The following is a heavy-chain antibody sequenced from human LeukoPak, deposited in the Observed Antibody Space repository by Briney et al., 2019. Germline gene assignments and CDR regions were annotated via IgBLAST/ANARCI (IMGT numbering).Heavy chain of an antibody. D-gene: IGHD4-17*01. CDR2: IIPIFGTA. V-gene: IGHV1-69*06. CDR1: GSTFSSYA. CDR3: ARGYYGDYGAADAFDI. Sequence: ASVKVSCKASGSTFSSYAISWVRQAPGQGLEWMGGIIPIFGTANYAQKFQGRVTITADKSTSTAYMELSSLRSEDTAVYYCARGYYGDYGAADAFDIWGQGTMVTVSS. J-gene: IGHJ3*02.